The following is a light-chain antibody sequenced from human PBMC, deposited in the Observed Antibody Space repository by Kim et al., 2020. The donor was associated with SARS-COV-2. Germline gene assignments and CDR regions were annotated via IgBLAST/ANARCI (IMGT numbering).Light chain of an antibody. CDR1: SSNIGAGYD. V-gene: IGLV1-40*01. CDR3: QSYDSSPSGSV. J-gene: IGLJ3*02. CDR2: GNS. Sequence: RVTISCTGSSSNIGAGYDVHWYQQLPGTAPKLLIYGNSNRPSGVPDRFSGSKSGTSASLAITGLQAEDEADYYCQSYDSSPSGSVFGGGTQLTVL.